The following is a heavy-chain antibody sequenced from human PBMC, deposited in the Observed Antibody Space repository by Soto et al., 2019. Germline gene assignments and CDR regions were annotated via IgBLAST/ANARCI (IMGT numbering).Heavy chain of an antibody. CDR1: GYTFTSYD. J-gene: IGHJ6*02. CDR2: MNPNSGNT. CDR3: TQGGSRARWYYGMDV. Sequence: QVQLVQSGAEVKKPGASVKVSCKASGYTFTSYDINWVRQATGQGLEWMGWMNPNSGNTGYAQKFQGRVTMTRNTSISTADMELSSLRSEDTAVYYCTQGGSRARWYYGMDVWGQGTTVTVSS. D-gene: IGHD2-15*01. V-gene: IGHV1-8*01.